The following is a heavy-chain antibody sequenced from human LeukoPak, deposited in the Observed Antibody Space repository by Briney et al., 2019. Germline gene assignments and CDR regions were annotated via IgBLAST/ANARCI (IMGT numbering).Heavy chain of an antibody. J-gene: IGHJ4*02. CDR1: GFLFTMYG. Sequence: PGGSLRLSCETSGFLFTMYGMHWVRQAPGKGLEWAAIVWADGSKEDYADSVKGRFTISRDRFTSTLYLQMDNLRAEDTAIYYCARDRGGNAPHDYWGQGTLVIVSS. CDR3: ARDRGGNAPHDY. V-gene: IGHV3-33*01. D-gene: IGHD4-23*01. CDR2: VWADGSKE.